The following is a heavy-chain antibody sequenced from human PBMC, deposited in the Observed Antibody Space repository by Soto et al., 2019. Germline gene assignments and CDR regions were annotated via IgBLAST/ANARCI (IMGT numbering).Heavy chain of an antibody. CDR1: GITFSNAW. CDR3: TTDSADIVVVPATFGMDV. V-gene: IGHV3-15*01. CDR2: IKSITDGGTT. D-gene: IGHD2-2*01. Sequence: GGSLRLSCAASGITFSNAWMSCVRQAPGKGLEWVVRIKSITDGGTTDYAAPVKGRFTISRDDSKDTLYLQMNNLKTEDTAVYHCTTDSADIVVVPATFGMDVWGQGTTVTVSS. J-gene: IGHJ6*02.